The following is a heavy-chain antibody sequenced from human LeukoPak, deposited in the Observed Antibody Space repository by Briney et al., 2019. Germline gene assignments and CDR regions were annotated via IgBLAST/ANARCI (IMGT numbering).Heavy chain of an antibody. CDR2: IYSSGST. CDR3: ARLRREMATIGGAFDI. CDR1: GGSISSYY. Sequence: SETLSLTCTVSGGSISSYYWSWIRQPAGKGLEWIGRIYSSGSTNYSPSLKSRVTMSVDTSKNQFSLKLSSVTAADTAVYYCARLRREMATIGGAFDIWGQGTMVTVSS. D-gene: IGHD5-24*01. J-gene: IGHJ3*02. V-gene: IGHV4-4*07.